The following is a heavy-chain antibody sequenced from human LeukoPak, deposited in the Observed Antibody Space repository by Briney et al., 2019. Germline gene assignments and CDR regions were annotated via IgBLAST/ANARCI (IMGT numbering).Heavy chain of an antibody. CDR3: ARGHRIAAAGMGY. D-gene: IGHD6-13*01. CDR2: IYSGGST. J-gene: IGHJ4*02. V-gene: IGHV3-66*01. Sequence: GGSLRLSCAASGFTFSSNYMSWVRQSPGKGLEWVSVIYSGGSTYYADSVKGRFTISRDNSKNTLYLQMNSLRAEDTAVYYCARGHRIAAAGMGYWGQGTLVTVSS. CDR1: GFTFSSNY.